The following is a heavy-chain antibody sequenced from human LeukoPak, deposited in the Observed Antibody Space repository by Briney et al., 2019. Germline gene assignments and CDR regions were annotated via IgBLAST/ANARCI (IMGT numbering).Heavy chain of an antibody. J-gene: IGHJ6*02. CDR2: IWYDRSNE. CDR3: ARDGQNGSPYATDV. Sequence: GGSLRLSCAASGFTFRSHGMHWVRQAPGKGLEWVAGIWYDRSNEDYADSVKGRFTISRDNSKNTLYLQMNSLRVEDTAVYYCARDGQNGSPYATDVWGQGTTVTVSS. D-gene: IGHD3-10*01. CDR1: GFTFRSHG. V-gene: IGHV3-33*01.